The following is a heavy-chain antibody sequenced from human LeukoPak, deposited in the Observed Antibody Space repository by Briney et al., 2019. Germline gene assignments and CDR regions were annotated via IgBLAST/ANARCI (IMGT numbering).Heavy chain of an antibody. D-gene: IGHD1-26*01. J-gene: IGHJ6*03. Sequence: GGSLRLSCTASGFTFDDYGMSWVRQAPGKGLEWVSGINWNGGSTGYADSVKGRFTISRDNAKNSLYLQMNSLRAEDTALYYCARDRSRSYYYYYYYMNVWGKGTTVTVSS. CDR3: ARDRSRSYYYYYYYMNV. CDR1: GFTFDDYG. V-gene: IGHV3-20*04. CDR2: INWNGGST.